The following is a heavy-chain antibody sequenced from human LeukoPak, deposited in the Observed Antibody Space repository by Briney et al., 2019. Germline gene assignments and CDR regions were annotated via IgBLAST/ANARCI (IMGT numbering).Heavy chain of an antibody. D-gene: IGHD2-15*01. V-gene: IGHV1-2*02. J-gene: IGHJ4*02. CDR3: AREARYCSGGSCYAFSDY. Sequence: GASVKVSCKSSGYTFNGYYMHWVRQAPGQGLEWMGWINPNNGGTKYAQNFQGRVTMTRDTSISTAYMELDRLRFDDTAVYYCAREARYCSGGSCYAFSDYWGQGTLVTVSS. CDR1: GYTFNGYY. CDR2: INPNNGGT.